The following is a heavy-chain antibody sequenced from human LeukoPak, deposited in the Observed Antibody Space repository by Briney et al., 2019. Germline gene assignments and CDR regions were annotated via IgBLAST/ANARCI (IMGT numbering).Heavy chain of an antibody. CDR2: IWYDGSNK. V-gene: IGHV3-33*06. CDR1: GFTFSSYG. J-gene: IGHJ1*01. D-gene: IGHD1-26*01. CDR3: AKGPGSYTHAEYFQH. Sequence: PGGSLRLSCAASGFTFSSYGMRWVRQAPGKGLEWVAVIWYDGSNKYYADSVKGRFTISRDNSKNTLYLQMNSLRAEDTAVYYCAKGPGSYTHAEYFQHWGQGTLVTVSS.